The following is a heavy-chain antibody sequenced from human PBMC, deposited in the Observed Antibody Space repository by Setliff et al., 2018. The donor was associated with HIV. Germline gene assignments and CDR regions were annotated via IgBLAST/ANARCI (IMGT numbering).Heavy chain of an antibody. CDR1: GFTFSSYS. CDR3: ARVEATGTIYYYYYYMDV. CDR2: ISSSSSTT. Sequence: GGSLRLSCAASGFTFSSYSMNWVRQAPGKGLEWVSYISSSSSTTYYAESVKGRFTISRDNAKKSLYLQMNSLRAEDTAVYYCARVEATGTIYYYYYYMDVWGKGATVTISS. D-gene: IGHD6-13*01. J-gene: IGHJ6*03. V-gene: IGHV3-48*01.